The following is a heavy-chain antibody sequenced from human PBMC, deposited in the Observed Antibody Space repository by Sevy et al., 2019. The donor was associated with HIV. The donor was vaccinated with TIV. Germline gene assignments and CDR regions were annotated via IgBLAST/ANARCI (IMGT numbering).Heavy chain of an antibody. CDR3: AKDAAAAGTEPTANLDY. J-gene: IGHJ4*02. Sequence: GRSLRLSCAASGFTFSSYGMHWVRQDPGKGLEWVAVISYDGSNKYYADSVKGRFTISIVNSKNTLYLQMNSLRAEDTATSYCAKDAAAAGTEPTANLDYWGQGALVTVSS. CDR1: GFTFSSYG. V-gene: IGHV3-30*18. D-gene: IGHD6-13*01. CDR2: ISYDGSNK.